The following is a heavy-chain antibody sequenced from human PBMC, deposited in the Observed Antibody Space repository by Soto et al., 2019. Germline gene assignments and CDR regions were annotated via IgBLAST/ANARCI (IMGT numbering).Heavy chain of an antibody. CDR3: ARTDLPGYDSSGYIFDY. D-gene: IGHD3-22*01. CDR2: IDWDDDK. J-gene: IGHJ4*02. Sequence: SGPTLVNPTQTLTLTCTFSGFSLSTSGMCVSWIRQPPGKALEWLALIDWDDDKYYSTSLKTRLTISKDTSKNQVVLTMTNMDPVDTATYYCARTDLPGYDSSGYIFDYWGQGTLVTAPQ. CDR1: GFSLSTSGMC. V-gene: IGHV2-70*01.